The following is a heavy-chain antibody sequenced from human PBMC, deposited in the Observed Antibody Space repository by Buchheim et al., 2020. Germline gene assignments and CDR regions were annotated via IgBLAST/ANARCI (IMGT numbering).Heavy chain of an antibody. V-gene: IGHV1-8*01. CDR1: GYTFTSYD. J-gene: IGHJ5*02. Sequence: QVQLVQSGAEVKKPGASVKVSCKASGYTFTSYDINWVRPATGQGLEWMGWMNPNSGNTGYAQKFQGRVTMTRNTSISTAYMELSSLRSEDTAVYYCARCRRYCSSTSCYVRNWFDPWGQGTL. D-gene: IGHD2-2*01. CDR3: ARCRRYCSSTSCYVRNWFDP. CDR2: MNPNSGNT.